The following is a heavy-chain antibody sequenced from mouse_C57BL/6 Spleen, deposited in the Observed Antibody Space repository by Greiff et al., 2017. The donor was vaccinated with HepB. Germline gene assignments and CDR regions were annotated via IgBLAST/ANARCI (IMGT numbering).Heavy chain of an antibody. D-gene: IGHD1-1*01. CDR1: GYTFTEYT. J-gene: IGHJ4*01. CDR2: FYPGSGSI. CDR3: ARHEDYYGSSYVLGEFAMDY. Sequence: VQLQQSGAELVKPGASVKLSCKASGYTFTEYTIHWVKQRSGQGLEWIGWFYPGSGSIKYNEKFKDKATLTADKSSSTVYMELSRLTSEDSAVYFCARHEDYYGSSYVLGEFAMDYWGQGTSVTVSS. V-gene: IGHV1-62-2*01.